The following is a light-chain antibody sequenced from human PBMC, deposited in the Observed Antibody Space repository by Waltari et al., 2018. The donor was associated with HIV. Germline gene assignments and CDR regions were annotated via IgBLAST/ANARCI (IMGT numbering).Light chain of an antibody. J-gene: IGKJ4*01. CDR2: GAS. V-gene: IGKV3-15*01. Sequence: EIVMTQSPATLSVSPGERATLSCRASLSVSTNLAWYQQKPSQAPRLLIYGASTRATGIPARFSGSGSGTDFTLTISSLQSEDFAIYFCQQYSNWPLTFGGGTKVEIK. CDR1: LSVSTN. CDR3: QQYSNWPLT.